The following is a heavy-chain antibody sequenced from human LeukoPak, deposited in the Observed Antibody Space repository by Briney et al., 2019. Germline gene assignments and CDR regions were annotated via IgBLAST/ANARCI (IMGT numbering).Heavy chain of an antibody. Sequence: GGSLRLSCAASGFTFSSYWMSWVRQIPGKGLEWVSAISGSDDGTYYADSVKGRFTISRDNSRNTLYLQMNSLRAEDTAVYYCARDIRPYDPNNFDYWGQGTLVTVSS. CDR2: ISGSDDGT. V-gene: IGHV3-23*01. J-gene: IGHJ4*02. CDR3: ARDIRPYDPNNFDY. CDR1: GFTFSSYW. D-gene: IGHD3-22*01.